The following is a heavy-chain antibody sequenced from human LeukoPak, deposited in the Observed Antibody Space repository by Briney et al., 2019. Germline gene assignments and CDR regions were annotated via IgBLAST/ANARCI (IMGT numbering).Heavy chain of an antibody. J-gene: IGHJ6*02. CDR1: GYSFTSYW. D-gene: IGHD4-17*01. Sequence: GESLKISCKGSGYSFTSYWIGWVRQMPGKGLEWMGIIYPGDSDTRYSPSFQGQVTISADKSISTAYLQWSSLKAPDTAMYYCARWTYGDYDNYYYYYGMDVWGQGTTVTVSS. CDR2: IYPGDSDT. CDR3: ARWTYGDYDNYYYYYGMDV. V-gene: IGHV5-51*01.